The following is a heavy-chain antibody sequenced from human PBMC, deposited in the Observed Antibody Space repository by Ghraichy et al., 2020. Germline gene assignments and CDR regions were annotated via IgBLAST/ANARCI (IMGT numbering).Heavy chain of an antibody. CDR1: GFTFSYYW. CDR2: IKSDGSRT. D-gene: IGHD7-27*01. V-gene: IGHV3-74*01. Sequence: GGSLRLSCAASGFTFSYYWMHWVRQAPGKGLVWVSRIKSDGSRTNYADSVKGRFTISRDNAKNTLSLQMNSLRADDTAVYYCARGGTGDDAFDIWGQGTMVTVSS. CDR3: ARGGTGDDAFDI. J-gene: IGHJ3*02.